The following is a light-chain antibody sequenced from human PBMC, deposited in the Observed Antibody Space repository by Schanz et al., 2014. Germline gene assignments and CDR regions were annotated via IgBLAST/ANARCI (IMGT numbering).Light chain of an antibody. CDR1: QSVSSN. CDR2: GTS. CDR3: QQYGSSPWT. J-gene: IGKJ1*01. Sequence: EIVMTQSPATLSVSPGESATLSCRASQSVSSNLAWYQQKPGQAPRLLIYGTSIRATGIPDRFSGSGSGTEFTLTISRLDPEDFAVYYCQQYGSSPWTFGQGTKVEIK. V-gene: IGKV3-20*01.